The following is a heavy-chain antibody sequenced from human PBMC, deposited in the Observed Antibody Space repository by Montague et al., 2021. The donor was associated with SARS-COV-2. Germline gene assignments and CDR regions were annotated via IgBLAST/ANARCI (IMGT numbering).Heavy chain of an antibody. CDR3: ARGRGGSYRTAFDI. Sequence: SLRLSYAASGFTFSSYAMHWVRQAPGKGLEWVAVISYDGSNKYYADSVKGRFTISRDNSKNTLYLQMNSLRAEDTAVYYCARGRGGSYRTAFDIWGQGTMVTVSS. J-gene: IGHJ3*02. D-gene: IGHD1-26*01. V-gene: IGHV3-30*04. CDR2: ISYDGSNK. CDR1: GFTFSSYA.